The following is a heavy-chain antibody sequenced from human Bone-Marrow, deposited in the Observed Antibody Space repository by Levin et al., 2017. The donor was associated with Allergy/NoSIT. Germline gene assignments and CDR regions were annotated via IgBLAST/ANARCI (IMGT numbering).Heavy chain of an antibody. V-gene: IGHV3-74*01. CDR1: GFTFSTYW. CDR2: IGSGGSYI. Sequence: PGGSLRLSCAASGFTFSTYWMHWVRQVPGKGLVWVACIGSGGSYINYAESVKGRFTVSRDDAKDTLYLQMNSLRVEDTAVYYCARSGPPDHWGQGALVAVSS. D-gene: IGHD2-15*01. J-gene: IGHJ4*02. CDR3: ARSGPPDH.